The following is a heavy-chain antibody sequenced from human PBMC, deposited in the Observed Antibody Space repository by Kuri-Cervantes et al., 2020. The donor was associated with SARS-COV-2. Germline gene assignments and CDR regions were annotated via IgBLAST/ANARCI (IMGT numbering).Heavy chain of an antibody. Sequence: GGSLRLSCAASGFTFSSYWMHWVRQAPGKGLVWVSRINSDGSSTSYADSVKGRFTISRDNAKNTLYLQMNSLRAEDTAVYYCARDPIRGYCSSTSCLPRGVWFDPWSQGTLVTVSS. CDR3: ARDPIRGYCSSTSCLPRGVWFDP. J-gene: IGHJ5*02. V-gene: IGHV3-74*01. D-gene: IGHD2-2*01. CDR2: INSDGSST. CDR1: GFTFSSYW.